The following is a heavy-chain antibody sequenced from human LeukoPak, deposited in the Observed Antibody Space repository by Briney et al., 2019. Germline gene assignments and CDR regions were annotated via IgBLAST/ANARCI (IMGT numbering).Heavy chain of an antibody. CDR3: AREELLWFGELSSVKPSGFDY. Sequence: ASVKVSCKAAGYTFTSYGISWVRQAPGQGLEGMGWISAYNGNTNYAQKHQDRVTMTTDTSTSTAYLELRSLRSDDTVVYYCAREELLWFGELSSVKPSGFDYWGQGTLVTVSS. J-gene: IGHJ4*02. V-gene: IGHV1-18*04. D-gene: IGHD3-10*01. CDR2: ISAYNGNT. CDR1: GYTFTSYG.